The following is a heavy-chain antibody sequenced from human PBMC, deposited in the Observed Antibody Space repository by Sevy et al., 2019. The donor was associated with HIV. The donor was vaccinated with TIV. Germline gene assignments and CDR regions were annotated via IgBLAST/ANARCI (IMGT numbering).Heavy chain of an antibody. J-gene: IGHJ5*02. V-gene: IGHV1-24*01. CDR1: GYTRTQLS. CDR3: AIVGLRSCSGSSCYQGDWFDP. CDR2: IDLEQGET. D-gene: IGHD2-15*01. Sequence: ASVKVSCEVSGYTRTQLSVHWVRQAPGKGLEWMGDIDLEQGETIYAQRFQGRLTMTEDSSANTVYMQLTSLTSEDTAVYYCAIVGLRSCSGSSCYQGDWFDPWGQGTLVTVSS.